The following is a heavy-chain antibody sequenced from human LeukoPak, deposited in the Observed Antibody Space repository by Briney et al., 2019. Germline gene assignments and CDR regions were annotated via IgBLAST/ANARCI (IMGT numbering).Heavy chain of an antibody. J-gene: IGHJ4*02. CDR3: AGGYCSGGSCDVFDY. Sequence: GASVKVSCKASGYTFTSYGISWVRQAPGQGLEWMGWISAYNGNTNYAQKLQGRVTMTTDTYTSTAYMELRSLRSDDTAVYYCAGGYCSGGSCDVFDYWGQGTLVTVSS. CDR1: GYTFTSYG. CDR2: ISAYNGNT. V-gene: IGHV1-18*01. D-gene: IGHD2-15*01.